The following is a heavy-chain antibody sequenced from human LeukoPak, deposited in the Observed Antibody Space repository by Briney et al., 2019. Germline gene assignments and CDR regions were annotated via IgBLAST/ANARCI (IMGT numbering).Heavy chain of an antibody. CDR3: AKVPRYCSGGSCHGGYFDY. Sequence: GGSLRLSCAASGFTFSSYAMSWVRQAPGKGLEWVSTISGSGGNTYYADSVKGRSIISRDNSKNTLYLQMSSLRAEDTAVYYCAKVPRYCSGGSCHGGYFDYWGQGTLVTVSS. D-gene: IGHD2-15*01. J-gene: IGHJ4*02. V-gene: IGHV3-23*01. CDR1: GFTFSSYA. CDR2: ISGSGGNT.